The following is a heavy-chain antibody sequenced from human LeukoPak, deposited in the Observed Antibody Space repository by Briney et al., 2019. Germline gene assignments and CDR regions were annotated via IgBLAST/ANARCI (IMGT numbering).Heavy chain of an antibody. D-gene: IGHD3-22*01. J-gene: IGHJ4*02. CDR2: IKQDGSER. CDR1: GFSMSVYW. V-gene: IGHV3-7*01. CDR3: ARDWGAYYHFFDY. Sequence: GGSLRLSCEASGFSMSVYWMSWVRQAPGKGLEWVGNIKQDGSERNYVASVKGRFTISKDNAKKSLYLQMDCLRAEDAGVYYCARDWGAYYHFFDYWGQGTLVTVSS.